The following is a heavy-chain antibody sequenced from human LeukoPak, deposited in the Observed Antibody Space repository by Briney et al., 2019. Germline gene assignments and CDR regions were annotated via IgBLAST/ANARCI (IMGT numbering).Heavy chain of an antibody. Sequence: SQTLSLTCAISGDSVSSNSAAWNWIRQSPSRGLEWLGRTYYRSKWYNDYAVSVKSRITISPDTSKNQFPLQLKSVTPEDTAVYYCARYPGVAATRLDAFDIWGQGTMVTVSS. J-gene: IGHJ3*02. D-gene: IGHD6-13*01. CDR2: TYYRSKWYN. CDR3: ARYPGVAATRLDAFDI. CDR1: GDSVSSNSAA. V-gene: IGHV6-1*01.